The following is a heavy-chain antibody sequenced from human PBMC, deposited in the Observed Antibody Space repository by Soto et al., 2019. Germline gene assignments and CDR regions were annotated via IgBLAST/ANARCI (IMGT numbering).Heavy chain of an antibody. J-gene: IGHJ3*02. CDR3: ATYRKFFQI. Sequence: QLQLQESGSGLVKPSQTLSLTCAVSGGYICGGYYSWSWIRQPPGKGLEWIGFIYNSGSTYYNSSLKSRVTISVDRSKNHFFLNLTSVTAADTAVYYCATYRKFFQIWGHGTKVTVSS. V-gene: IGHV4-30-2*01. CDR1: GGYICGGYYS. CDR2: IYNSGST.